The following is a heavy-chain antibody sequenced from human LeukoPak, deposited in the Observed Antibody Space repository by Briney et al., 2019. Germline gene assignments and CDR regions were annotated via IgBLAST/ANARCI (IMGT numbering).Heavy chain of an antibody. CDR1: GYTFTSYD. CDR2: MNPNSGNT. J-gene: IGHJ4*02. D-gene: IGHD6-13*01. Sequence: GASVKVSCKASGYTFTSYDINWVRQATGQGLEWMGWMNPNSGNTGYAQKFQGRVAMTRNTSISTAYMELSSLGSEDTAVYYCARGSSAAGEVDYWGRGTLVTVSS. V-gene: IGHV1-8*01. CDR3: ARGSSAAGEVDY.